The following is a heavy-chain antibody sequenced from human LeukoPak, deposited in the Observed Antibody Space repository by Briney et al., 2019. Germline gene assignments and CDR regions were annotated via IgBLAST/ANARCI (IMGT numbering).Heavy chain of an antibody. Sequence: PGGSLGLSCAAPGFMFHEYAIHWVRQAPGKGLEWVSLISGDGGSTFYADSVKGRFTISRDNSKNSLYLQMNSLRSDDTALYYCARESESSGWYDYWGQGTLVTVSS. CDR2: ISGDGGST. J-gene: IGHJ4*02. CDR1: GFMFHEYA. CDR3: ARESESSGWYDY. D-gene: IGHD6-19*01. V-gene: IGHV3-43*02.